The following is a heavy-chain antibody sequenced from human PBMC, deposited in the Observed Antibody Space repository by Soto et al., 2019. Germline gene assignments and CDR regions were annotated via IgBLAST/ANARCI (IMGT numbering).Heavy chain of an antibody. J-gene: IGHJ4*02. CDR3: ARTVVADKFYFDY. D-gene: IGHD2-15*01. Sequence: PSETLSLTCTVSGDSISSSNYYWSWIRQHPGKGLEWIGYIFYSGSTYYNPSLRSRVTLSVDTSKNQFSLKVDSMTAADAAVYYCARTVVADKFYFDYWGQGTLVTVSS. CDR1: GDSISSSNYY. V-gene: IGHV4-31*03. CDR2: IFYSGST.